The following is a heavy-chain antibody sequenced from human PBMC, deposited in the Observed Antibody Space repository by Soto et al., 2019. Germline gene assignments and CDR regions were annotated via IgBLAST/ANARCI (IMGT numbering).Heavy chain of an antibody. Sequence: AGSLRLSCAASGFTFSSYGMHWVRQAPGPGPEWVAVISYDGSNKYYADSVKGRSTISRDNSKNTLYLQMNSLRAEDTAVYYCAKEVSAAGTVYYYYGMDVWGQGTTVTVSS. V-gene: IGHV3-30*18. CDR3: AKEVSAAGTVYYYYGMDV. CDR1: GFTFSSYG. D-gene: IGHD6-13*01. CDR2: ISYDGSNK. J-gene: IGHJ6*02.